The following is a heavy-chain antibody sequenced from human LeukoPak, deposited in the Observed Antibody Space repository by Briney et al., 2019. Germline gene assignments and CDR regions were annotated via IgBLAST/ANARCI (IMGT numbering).Heavy chain of an antibody. Sequence: SETLSLTCTVSGGSISSYYWSWIRQPPGKGLEWIGYIYYSGSTNYNPSLKSRVTISVDTSKNQFSLKLSSVTAADTAVYYCARYGDGGRYFDYWGQGTLVTVSS. D-gene: IGHD4-17*01. CDR1: GGSISSYY. J-gene: IGHJ4*02. CDR3: ARYGDGGRYFDY. CDR2: IYYSGST. V-gene: IGHV4-59*01.